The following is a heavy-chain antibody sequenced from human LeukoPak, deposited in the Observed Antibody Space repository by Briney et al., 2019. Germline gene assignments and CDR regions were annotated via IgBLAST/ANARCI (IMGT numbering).Heavy chain of an antibody. D-gene: IGHD3-10*01. Sequence: GGSLRLSCAASGFTVSSNYMSWIRQAPGKGLEWVSYISSSSSYTNYADSVKGRFTISRDNAKNSLYLQMNSLRAEDTAVYYCARAAELGDAFDIWGQGTMVTVSS. CDR2: ISSSSSYT. CDR3: ARAAELGDAFDI. CDR1: GFTVSSNY. J-gene: IGHJ3*02. V-gene: IGHV3-11*03.